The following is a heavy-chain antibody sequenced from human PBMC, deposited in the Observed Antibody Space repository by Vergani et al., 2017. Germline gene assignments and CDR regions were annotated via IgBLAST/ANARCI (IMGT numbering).Heavy chain of an antibody. J-gene: IGHJ6*02. Sequence: QVQLVQSGAEVKKPGASVKVSCKASGYTFTSYGISWVRQAPGQGLEWMGWISAYNGNTNYAQKLQGRVTMTTDTSTSTAYMELRSLRSDDTAVYYCARDRPVLLWFGDTPHYGMDVWGQGTTVTVSS. CDR2: ISAYNGNT. D-gene: IGHD3-10*01. CDR3: ARDRPVLLWFGDTPHYGMDV. V-gene: IGHV1-18*01. CDR1: GYTFTSYG.